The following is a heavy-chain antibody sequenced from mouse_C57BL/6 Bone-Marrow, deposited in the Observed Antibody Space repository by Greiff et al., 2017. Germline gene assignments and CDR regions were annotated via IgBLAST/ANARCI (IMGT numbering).Heavy chain of an antibody. Sequence: QVQLQQSGAELVMPGASVTLSCKASGYTFTDYEMHWVKQTPVHGLEWIGAIDPDTGGTAYNQKFKGKAILTADKSSSTAYMALRSLTSKDTAVYYCTHRCGNYGAYWGQGTMLTVSA. CDR1: GYTFTDYE. J-gene: IGHJ3*01. CDR2: IDPDTGGT. D-gene: IGHD2-1*01. CDR3: THRCGNYGAY. V-gene: IGHV1-15*01.